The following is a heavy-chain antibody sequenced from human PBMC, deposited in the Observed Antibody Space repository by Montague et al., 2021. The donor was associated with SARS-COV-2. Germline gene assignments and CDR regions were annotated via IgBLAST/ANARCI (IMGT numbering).Heavy chain of an antibody. Sequence: SLSLSCAASGITVSSNYMSWVRQAPGKGLEWVSVIYSGGSTYYADSMKGRFTISRDNSKNTLYLQMNSLRAEDTAVYYCARDLDTAGGMDVWGQETTVTVSS. D-gene: IGHD5-18*01. CDR1: GITVSSNY. J-gene: IGHJ6*02. V-gene: IGHV3-66*01. CDR3: ARDLDTAGGMDV. CDR2: IYSGGST.